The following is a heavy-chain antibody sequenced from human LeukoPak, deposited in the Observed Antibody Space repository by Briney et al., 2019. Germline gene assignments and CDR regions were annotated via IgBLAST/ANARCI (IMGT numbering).Heavy chain of an antibody. V-gene: IGHV1-69*13. D-gene: IGHD2-2*01. CDR2: IIPIFGTA. CDR1: GGTFSSYA. CDR3: ARVVVPAAMVEYYFDY. J-gene: IGHJ4*02. Sequence: GASVKVSCKASGGTFSSYAISWVRQAPGQGLEWMGGIIPIFGTANYAQKFQGRVTITADESTSTAYMELSSLRSEDTAVYYCARVVVPAAMVEYYFDYWGQGTLVTVSS.